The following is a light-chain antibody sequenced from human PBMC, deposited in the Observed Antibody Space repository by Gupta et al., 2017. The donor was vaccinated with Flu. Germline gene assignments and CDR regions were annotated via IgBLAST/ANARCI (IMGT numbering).Light chain of an antibody. CDR3: HQEDNLPIT. CDR2: LTS. J-gene: IGKJ4*01. V-gene: IGKV4-1*01. CDR1: QSGLHSSNNRNY. Sequence: DIVMTQSPDSLAVSLGGRATMHCKSSQSGLHSSNNRNYIAWYQLKPGQSPKLLIYLTSTRASGVPDRFSGSVSGTDFTLTISSLQPEDVAVYYCHQEDNLPITFGRGTKVEI.